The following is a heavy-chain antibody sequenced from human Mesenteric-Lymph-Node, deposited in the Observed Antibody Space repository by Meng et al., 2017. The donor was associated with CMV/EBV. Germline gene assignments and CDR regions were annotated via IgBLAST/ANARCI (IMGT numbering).Heavy chain of an antibody. CDR3: ARDSSRLYNH. CDR2: INHSGST. D-gene: IGHD3-16*02. V-gene: IGHV4-34*01. Sequence: GSLRLSCAVYGGSFSDYYWSWIRQPPGKGLEWIWEINHSGSTHYNPSLKSRVTISLDTSKNQFSLKLGSVTAADTAVYFCARDSSRLYNHWGQGTLVTVSS. CDR1: GGSFSDYY. J-gene: IGHJ5*02.